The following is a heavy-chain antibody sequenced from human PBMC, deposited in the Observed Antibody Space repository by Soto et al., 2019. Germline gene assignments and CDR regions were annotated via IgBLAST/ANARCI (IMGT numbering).Heavy chain of an antibody. V-gene: IGHV5-51*01. J-gene: IGHJ5*02. CDR2: IFPGDSDT. CDR1: GYNFISYW. CDR3: ARVAVPAAMLKIWFDP. Sequence: PGESLKISCQGSGYNFISYWIAWVRHMPGKDLEWMGIIFPGDSDTRYSPSFQGQVTISADKSINTAYLQWSSLKASDTAVYYCARVAVPAAMLKIWFDPWGQGTLVTVSS. D-gene: IGHD2-2*01.